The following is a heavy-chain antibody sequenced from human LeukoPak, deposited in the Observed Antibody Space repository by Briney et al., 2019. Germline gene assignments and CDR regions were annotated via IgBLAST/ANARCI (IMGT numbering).Heavy chain of an antibody. Sequence: ASVKVSCKASGYTFISYYMHWVRQAPGQGLEWMGIINPSGGSTSYAQKFQGRVTMTGDTSTSTVYMELSSLRSEDTAVYYCARVRQQLDGMDVWGQGTTVTVSS. J-gene: IGHJ6*02. CDR1: GYTFISYY. V-gene: IGHV1-46*01. CDR2: INPSGGST. CDR3: ARVRQQLDGMDV. D-gene: IGHD6-6*01.